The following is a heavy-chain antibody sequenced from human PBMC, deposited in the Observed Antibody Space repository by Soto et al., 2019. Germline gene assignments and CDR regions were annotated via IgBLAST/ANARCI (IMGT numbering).Heavy chain of an antibody. J-gene: IGHJ6*02. V-gene: IGHV1-3*01. CDR2: TNAGNGNT. D-gene: IGHD3-3*01. CDR3: ARETIFPYYYYGMDV. CDR1: GYTFTSYA. Sequence: ASVKVSCKASGYTFTSYAMHWVRQAPGQRLEWMGWTNAGNGNTKYSQKFQGRVTITRDTSASTAYMELSSLRSEDTAVYYCARETIFPYYYYGMDVWGQGTTVTVSS.